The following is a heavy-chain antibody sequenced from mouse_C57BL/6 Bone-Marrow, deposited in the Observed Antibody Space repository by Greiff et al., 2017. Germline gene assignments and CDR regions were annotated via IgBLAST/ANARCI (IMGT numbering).Heavy chain of an antibody. Sequence: VQLQQPGAELVRPGSSVKLSCKASGYTFTSYWMDWVKQRPGQGLEWIGNIYPSDSETHYNQKFKDKATLTVDKSSSTAYMQLSSLTSEDSAVYYCASYCGTPDWYFDVWGTGTTVTVSS. J-gene: IGHJ1*03. D-gene: IGHD1-1*01. CDR2: IYPSDSET. V-gene: IGHV1-61*01. CDR1: GYTFTSYW. CDR3: ASYCGTPDWYFDV.